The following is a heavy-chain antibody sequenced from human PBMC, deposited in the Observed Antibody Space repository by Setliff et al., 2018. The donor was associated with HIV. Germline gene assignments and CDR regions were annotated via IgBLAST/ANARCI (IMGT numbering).Heavy chain of an antibody. D-gene: IGHD6-13*01. CDR2: ISSSGATR. Sequence: PGGSLRLSCAASGFTFSSYEMNWVRQAPGRGLEWVSYISSSGATRHYAESFKGRFTTSRDNSKNSLFLQMNSLRAEDTAVYYCARGHSAYDPRLFRGHFYGSSWLDYRGQGTLVTVSS. J-gene: IGHJ4*02. V-gene: IGHV3-48*03. CDR1: GFTFSSYE. CDR3: ARGHSAYDPRLFRGHFYGSSWLDY.